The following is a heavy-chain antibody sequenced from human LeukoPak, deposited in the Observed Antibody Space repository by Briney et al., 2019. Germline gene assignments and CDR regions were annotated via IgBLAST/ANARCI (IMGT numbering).Heavy chain of an antibody. CDR2: IYTSGST. D-gene: IGHD6-13*01. CDR1: GGSISSYY. V-gene: IGHV4-4*07. J-gene: IGHJ6*03. CDR3: AREAACYYYYYMDV. Sequence: SETLSLTCTVSGGSISSYYWSWIRQPAGKGLEWIGRIYTSGSTNYNPSLKSRVTMSVDTSKNQFSLKLSSVTAADTAVYYCAREAACYYYYYMDVWGKGTTVTVSS.